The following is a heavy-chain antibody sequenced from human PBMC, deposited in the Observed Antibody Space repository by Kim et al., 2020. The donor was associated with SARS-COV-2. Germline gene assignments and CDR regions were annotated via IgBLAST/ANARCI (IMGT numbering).Heavy chain of an antibody. CDR1: GFTFSRHW. Sequence: GGSLRLSCAASGFTFSRHWVHWVRQAPGKGLVWVSRINSDGSSVYYADSVKGRFTVSRDNAKNTLFLQMNSLRADDTAVYYCARREGASGTTKIDYWGQGTLVSVSS. CDR2: INSDGSSV. J-gene: IGHJ4*02. CDR3: ARREGASGTTKIDY. V-gene: IGHV3-74*01. D-gene: IGHD1-1*01.